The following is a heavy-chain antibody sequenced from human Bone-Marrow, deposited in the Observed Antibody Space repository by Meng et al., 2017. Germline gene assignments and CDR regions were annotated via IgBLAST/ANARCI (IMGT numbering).Heavy chain of an antibody. J-gene: IGHJ2*01. CDR2: ISSSSSYI. V-gene: IGHV3-21*01. Sequence: SCAASGFTFSSYSMNWVRQAPGKGLEWVSSISSSSSYIYYADSVKGRFTISRDNAKNSLYLQMNSLRAEDTAVYYCARDNALYWYFDLWGLGTLVTVSS. CDR3: ARDNALYWYFDL. CDR1: GFTFSSYS.